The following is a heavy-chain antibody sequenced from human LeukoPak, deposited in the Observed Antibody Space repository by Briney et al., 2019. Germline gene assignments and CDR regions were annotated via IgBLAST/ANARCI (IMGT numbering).Heavy chain of an antibody. D-gene: IGHD3-22*01. CDR3: ARDGGHPFYYYHSSGPPRGFDY. J-gene: IGHJ4*02. Sequence: ASVKVSCKASGYTFTGYYMHWVRQAPGQGLEWMGWINPNSGGTNYAQKFQGRVTMTRDTSISTAYMELSRLRSDDTAVYYCARDGGHPFYYYHSSGPPRGFDYWGQGTLVTVSS. CDR1: GYTFTGYY. V-gene: IGHV1-2*02. CDR2: INPNSGGT.